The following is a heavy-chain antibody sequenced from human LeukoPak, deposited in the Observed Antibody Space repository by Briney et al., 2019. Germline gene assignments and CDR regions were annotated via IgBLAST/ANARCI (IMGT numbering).Heavy chain of an antibody. J-gene: IGHJ4*02. CDR2: ISSNGGST. CDR3: VKGKGIAVTSLDY. D-gene: IGHD6-19*01. V-gene: IGHV3-64D*06. Sequence: GGPLRLSCSASGFIFSNYAMHWVRQAPGKGLEHVSAISSNGGSTYYTDSVKGRFTISRDNSKNTLYLQMSSLRAEDTAVYYCVKGKGIAVTSLDYWGQGTLVTVSS. CDR1: GFIFSNYA.